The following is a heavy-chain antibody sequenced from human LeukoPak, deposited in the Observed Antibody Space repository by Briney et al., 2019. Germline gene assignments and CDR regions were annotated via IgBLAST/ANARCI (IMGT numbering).Heavy chain of an antibody. Sequence: PGGSLRLSCAASGFIFSNFWMTWVRQVPGKGLEWVANVGKDGSGKHYVDSVRGRFTISRDNAKNSVYLQMSGLRGEDTAIYYCARDVDTNFWGQGTLVTVSS. CDR3: ARDVDTNF. D-gene: IGHD2-21*01. V-gene: IGHV3-7*03. CDR1: GFIFSNFW. CDR2: VGKDGSGK. J-gene: IGHJ4*02.